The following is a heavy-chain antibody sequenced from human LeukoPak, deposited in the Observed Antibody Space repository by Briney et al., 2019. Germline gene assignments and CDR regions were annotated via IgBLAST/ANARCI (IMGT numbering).Heavy chain of an antibody. CDR3: ARRIYEYYYYYGMDV. V-gene: IGHV3-33*01. CDR2: IWYDGSNK. Sequence: GRSLRLSCAASGFPFSSYGMHWVRQAPGKGLEWVAVIWYDGSNKYYADSVKGRFTISRDNSKNTLYLQMNSLRAEDTAVYYCARRIYEYYYYYGMDVWGQGTTVTVSS. D-gene: IGHD3-3*01. CDR1: GFPFSSYG. J-gene: IGHJ6*02.